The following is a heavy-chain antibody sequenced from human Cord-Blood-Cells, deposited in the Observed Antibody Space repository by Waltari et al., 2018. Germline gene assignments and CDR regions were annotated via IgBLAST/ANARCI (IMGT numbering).Heavy chain of an antibody. CDR3: ARGGMTTNDSSFDY. J-gene: IGHJ4*02. CDR2: ISKYGMYK. CDR1: GLTFSSYA. D-gene: IGHD2-8*01. Sequence: QVQLVESGGGVVQPGRSLRLSCAASGLTFSSYAMHWVRQAPGKGLGWVAVISKYGMYKYYADSVKGRFPISRDDSQNTLYLQVNSLRAEDTAVYYCARGGMTTNDSSFDYWRQETLVTVSS. V-gene: IGHV3-30*04.